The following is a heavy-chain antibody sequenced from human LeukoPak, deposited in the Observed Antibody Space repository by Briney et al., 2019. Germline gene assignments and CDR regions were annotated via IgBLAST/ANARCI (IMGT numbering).Heavy chain of an antibody. Sequence: GGSLRLSCAASGFTVSSNYMSWVRQAPGKGLEWVSVIYSGGSTYYADSVKGRFTISRDNSKNTLYLQMNSLRAEDTAVYYCAKLWFGELFPRYGMDVWGQGTTVTVSS. CDR1: GFTVSSNY. CDR3: AKLWFGELFPRYGMDV. V-gene: IGHV3-53*01. CDR2: IYSGGST. D-gene: IGHD3-10*01. J-gene: IGHJ6*02.